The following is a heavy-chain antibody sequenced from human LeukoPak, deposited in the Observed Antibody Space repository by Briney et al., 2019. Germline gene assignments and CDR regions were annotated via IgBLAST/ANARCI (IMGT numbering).Heavy chain of an antibody. D-gene: IGHD2-2*01. J-gene: IGHJ5*02. CDR1: GGTFSSYA. Sequence: SVKVSCKASGGTFSSYAISWVRQAPGQGLEWMGGIIPIFGTANYAQKFQGRVTITTDESTSTAYMELSSLRSEDTAVYYCARELYCSSTSCYYNWFDPWGQGTLVTVSS. V-gene: IGHV1-69*05. CDR3: ARELYCSSTSCYYNWFDP. CDR2: IIPIFGTA.